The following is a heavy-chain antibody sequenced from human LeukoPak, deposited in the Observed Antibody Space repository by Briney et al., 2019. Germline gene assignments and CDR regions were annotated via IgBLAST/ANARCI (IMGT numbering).Heavy chain of an antibody. CDR1: GITFSSYW. CDR2: INSDGSST. Sequence: GGSLRLSCVASGITFSSYWMHWVRQAPGEGLVWVSRINSDGSSTSYADSVKGPFTISRDNAKNTLYLQMNSLRAEDTAVYYCAGYYYYAMDVWGQGTTVTVSS. D-gene: IGHD3-3*01. V-gene: IGHV3-74*01. J-gene: IGHJ6*02. CDR3: AGYYYYAMDV.